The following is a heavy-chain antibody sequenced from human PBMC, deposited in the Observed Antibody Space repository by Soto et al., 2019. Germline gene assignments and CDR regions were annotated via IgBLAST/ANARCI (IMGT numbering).Heavy chain of an antibody. CDR1: GFPFSDYY. Sequence: GGSLIVSCAASGFPFSDYYMSWIRQAPGKGLEWVSYISSSSSYTNYADSVKGRFTISRDNSKNTLYLQMNSLRAEDTAVYYCAGRADYDNDYWGQGTLVTVSS. CDR2: ISSSSSYT. D-gene: IGHD3-22*01. J-gene: IGHJ4*02. CDR3: AGRADYDNDY. V-gene: IGHV3-11*03.